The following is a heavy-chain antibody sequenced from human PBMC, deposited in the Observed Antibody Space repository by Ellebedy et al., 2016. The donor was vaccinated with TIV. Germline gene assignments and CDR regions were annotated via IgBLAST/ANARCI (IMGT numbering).Heavy chain of an antibody. D-gene: IGHD3-22*01. CDR2: IYTSGST. CDR3: ARARVNSSGYYYAGVGAFDI. J-gene: IGHJ3*02. V-gene: IGHV4-4*07. Sequence: SETLSLXCTVSGGSISSYYWSWIRQPAGKGLEWIGRIYTSGSTNYNPSLKSRVTMSVDTSKNQFSLKLSSVTAADTAVYYCARARVNSSGYYYAGVGAFDIWGQGTMVTVSS. CDR1: GGSISSYY.